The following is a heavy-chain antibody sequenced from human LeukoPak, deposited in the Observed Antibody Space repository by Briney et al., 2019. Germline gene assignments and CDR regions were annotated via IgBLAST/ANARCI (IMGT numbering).Heavy chain of an antibody. CDR1: GGSISSGGYS. CDR3: ARGRGIVVVTANPYNWFDP. D-gene: IGHD2-21*02. CDR2: IYHSGST. V-gene: IGHV4-30-2*01. J-gene: IGHJ5*02. Sequence: SQTLSLTCADSGGSISSGGYSWSWIRQPPGKGLEWIGYIYHSGSTYYNPSLKSRVTISVDRSKNQFSLKLSSVTAADTAVYYCARGRGIVVVTANPYNWFDPWGQGTLVTVSS.